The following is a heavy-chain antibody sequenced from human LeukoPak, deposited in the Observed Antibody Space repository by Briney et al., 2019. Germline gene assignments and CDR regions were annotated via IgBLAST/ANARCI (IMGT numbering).Heavy chain of an antibody. CDR3: ATTLHIVVVTWHAFDI. CDR2: INPNSGGT. CDR1: GYTFTSYD. V-gene: IGHV1-2*02. J-gene: IGHJ3*02. D-gene: IGHD2-21*02. Sequence: ASVKVSCKASGYTFTSYDINWVRQATGQGLEWMGWINPNSGGTNYAQKFQGRVTMTRDTSISTAYMELSRLTSDDTTIYYCATTLHIVVVTWHAFDIWGQGTMVTVSS.